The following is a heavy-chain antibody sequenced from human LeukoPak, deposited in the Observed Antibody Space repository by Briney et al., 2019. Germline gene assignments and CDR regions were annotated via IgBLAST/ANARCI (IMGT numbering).Heavy chain of an antibody. V-gene: IGHV4-61*02. Sequence: SETLSLTCTVSGGSISSGSYYWSWIRQPAGKGLEWIGRIYTSGSTNYNPSLKSRVTISVDTSNNQFSLKLSSVTAADTAVYYCARAGQGYCTSAGCFLSLDYWGQGTLVTVSS. CDR2: IYTSGST. J-gene: IGHJ4*02. CDR1: GGSISSGSYY. D-gene: IGHD2-2*01. CDR3: ARAGQGYCTSAGCFLSLDY.